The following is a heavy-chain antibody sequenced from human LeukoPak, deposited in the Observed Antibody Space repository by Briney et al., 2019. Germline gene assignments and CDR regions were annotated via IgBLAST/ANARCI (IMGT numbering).Heavy chain of an antibody. V-gene: IGHV3-74*03. CDR1: GFSFSNYW. CDR2: ISSDGSAT. J-gene: IGHJ4*02. CDR3: VRGSLRLPRSTPDY. D-gene: IGHD2-21*02. Sequence: GGSLRLSCAVSGFSFSNYWMHWVRQDPGKGLVWVSYISSDGSATKYAASVKGRFTISRDNAVNTLYLQMNSLRVEDTAVYYCVRGSLRLPRSTPDYWGQGTLVTVSS.